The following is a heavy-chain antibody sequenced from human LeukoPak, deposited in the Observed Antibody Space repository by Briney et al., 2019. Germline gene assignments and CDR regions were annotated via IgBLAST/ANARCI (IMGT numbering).Heavy chain of an antibody. J-gene: IGHJ6*02. V-gene: IGHV4-39*01. D-gene: IGHD5-18*01. CDR2: IYYSGST. CDR3: ARLGDTAMVTPHYYYGMDV. CDR1: GGSISSSSYY. Sequence: SETLSLTRTVSGGSISSSSYYWGWIRQPPGKGLEWIGSIYYSGSTYYNPSLKSRVTISVDTSKNQFSLKLSSVTAADTAVYYCARLGDTAMVTPHYYYGMDVWGQGTTVTVSS.